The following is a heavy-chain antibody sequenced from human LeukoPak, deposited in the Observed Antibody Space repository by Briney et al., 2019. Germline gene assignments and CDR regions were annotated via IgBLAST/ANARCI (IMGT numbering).Heavy chain of an antibody. CDR3: AKDGYSSGWYDY. J-gene: IGHJ4*02. D-gene: IGHD6-19*01. V-gene: IGHV3-23*01. CDR2: ISGSGGST. Sequence: GGSLRLPCAASGFTFSSYATSWVRQAPGKGLEWVSTISGSGGSTYYADSVKGRFTISRDNSKNTLYLQMNSLRAEDTAVYYCAKDGYSSGWYDYWGQGTLVTVSS. CDR1: GFTFSSYA.